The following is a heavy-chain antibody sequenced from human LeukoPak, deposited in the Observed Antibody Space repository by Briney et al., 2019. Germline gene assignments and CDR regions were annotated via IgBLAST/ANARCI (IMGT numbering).Heavy chain of an antibody. J-gene: IGHJ4*02. V-gene: IGHV1-2*02. D-gene: IGHD3-3*01. CDR1: GYTFTNYY. CDR3: AREGWSHSDRSGYYPDY. CDR2: SNPKSGGT. Sequence: ASVRVSCKASGYTFTNYYMHWVRQAPGQGLEWMGWSNPKSGGTYYKQKFQGRVTMTRDTSISTASMELTRLTSDDTAVYYCAREGWSHSDRSGYYPDYWGQGTLVTVSS.